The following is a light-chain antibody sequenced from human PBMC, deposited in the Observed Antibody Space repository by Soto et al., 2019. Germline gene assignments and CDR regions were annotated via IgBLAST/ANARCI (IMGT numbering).Light chain of an antibody. Sequence: QSALTQPRSVSGSPGQSVTISCTGTSSDVGGYNYVSWYQQYPGKAPKLMIYEVSNRPSGVSNRFSGSKSGNTASLTISGLQAEDEADYYCSSYTSSNTYVFGTGTKVTVL. V-gene: IGLV2-14*01. J-gene: IGLJ1*01. CDR3: SSYTSSNTYV. CDR1: SSDVGGYNY. CDR2: EVS.